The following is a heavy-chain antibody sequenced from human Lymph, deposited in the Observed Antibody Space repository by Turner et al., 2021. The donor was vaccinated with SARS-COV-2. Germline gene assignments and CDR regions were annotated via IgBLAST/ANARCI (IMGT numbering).Heavy chain of an antibody. Sequence: EVQLVESGGGLVHPGGSLRLSCAASGFPFSCYWMSWVRQAPGKGLEWVANIKQDGSEKYYVDSVKGRFTISRDNAKNSLYLQMNSLRADDTAVYFCARVGVRFEWSDGYHYYYAMDVWGQGTTVTVS. D-gene: IGHD3-3*01. CDR2: IKQDGSEK. J-gene: IGHJ6*02. CDR3: ARVGVRFEWSDGYHYYYAMDV. CDR1: GFPFSCYW. V-gene: IGHV3-7*03.